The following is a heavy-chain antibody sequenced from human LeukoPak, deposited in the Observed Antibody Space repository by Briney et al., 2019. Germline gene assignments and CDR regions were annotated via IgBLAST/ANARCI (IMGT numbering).Heavy chain of an antibody. Sequence: GGSLRLSCAASGFTFSTYAMSWVRQAPGKGLEWVSTINISGGTYYPDSLKGRFTISRDTSTNTLYLQMNSLRAEDTAVYYCAKRGRYYFDSWGQGTLVTVSS. CDR1: GFTFSTYA. J-gene: IGHJ4*02. CDR3: AKRGRYYFDS. V-gene: IGHV3-23*01. CDR2: INISGGT.